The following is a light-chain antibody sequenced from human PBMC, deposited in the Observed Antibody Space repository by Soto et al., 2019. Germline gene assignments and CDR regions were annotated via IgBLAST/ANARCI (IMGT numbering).Light chain of an antibody. CDR2: DAS. CDR1: QSVSSY. CDR3: QQRSNWPS. V-gene: IGKV3-11*01. J-gene: IGKJ5*01. Sequence: EIVLTQSPATLSLSPGERATLSCRASQSVSSYFAWYQQKPGQAPRLLIYDASNRATGIPARFSGSGSGTVFTLTISSLEPEDFAVYYCQQRSNWPSFGQGTRLEIK.